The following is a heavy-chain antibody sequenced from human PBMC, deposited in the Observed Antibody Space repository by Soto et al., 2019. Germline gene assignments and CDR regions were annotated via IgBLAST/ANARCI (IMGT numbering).Heavy chain of an antibody. D-gene: IGHD3-3*01. CDR3: ARGGITIFGAGYNYYYYMDV. J-gene: IGHJ6*03. CDR1: GYTFTSYA. CDR2: INAGNGNT. V-gene: IGHV1-3*01. Sequence: ASVKVSCKASGYTFTSYAMHWVRQAPGQRLEWMGWINAGNGNTKYSQKFQGRVTITRDTSASTAYMELSSLRSEDTAVYYCARGGITIFGAGYNYYYYMDVWGKGTTVTVSS.